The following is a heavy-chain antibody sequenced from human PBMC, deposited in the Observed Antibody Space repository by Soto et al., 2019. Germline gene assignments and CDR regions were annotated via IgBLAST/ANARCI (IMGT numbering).Heavy chain of an antibody. V-gene: IGHV4-30-4*01. Sequence: SETLSLTCTVSGGSISSGDYCWSWIRQPAGKGLEWIGYIYYSGSTYYNPSLKSRVTISVDTSKNQFSLKLSSVTAADTAVYYCAIRIPTYYDFWSGLGRRNGMDVWGQGTTVTVSS. CDR1: GGSISSGDYC. J-gene: IGHJ6*02. D-gene: IGHD3-3*01. CDR3: AIRIPTYYDFWSGLGRRNGMDV. CDR2: IYYSGST.